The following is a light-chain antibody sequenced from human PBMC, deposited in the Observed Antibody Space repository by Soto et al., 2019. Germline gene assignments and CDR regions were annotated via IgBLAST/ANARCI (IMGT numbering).Light chain of an antibody. V-gene: IGKV3-11*01. CDR3: QQRSNWPPWA. CDR1: QSVSSY. CDR2: DAS. J-gene: IGKJ3*01. Sequence: EIVLTQSPATLSLSPGERATLSCRASQSVSSYLAWYQQKPGQAPRLLIYDASNRATGIPARFSGSGSGTDFTLAISSLEPEDVAVYYCQQRSNWPPWAFGPGTKVDIK.